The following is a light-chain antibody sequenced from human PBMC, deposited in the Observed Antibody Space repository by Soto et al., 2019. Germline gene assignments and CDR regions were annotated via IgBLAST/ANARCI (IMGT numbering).Light chain of an antibody. Sequence: LTQPPSVSAAPGQKVTISCSGSSSNIGNNYVSWYQQLPGTAPKLLIYENNKRPSGIPDRFSGSKSGTSATLGITGLQTGDEADYYCGTWDSSLSAYVFGTGTKVTVL. V-gene: IGLV1-51*02. CDR2: ENN. CDR1: SSNIGNNY. CDR3: GTWDSSLSAYV. J-gene: IGLJ1*01.